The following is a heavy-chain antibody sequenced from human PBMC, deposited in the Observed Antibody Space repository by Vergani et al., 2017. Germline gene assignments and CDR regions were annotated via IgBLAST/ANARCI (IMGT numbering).Heavy chain of an antibody. CDR2: IYYSGST. V-gene: IGHV4-59*01. CDR3: ARAPLEWLSPSD. Sequence: QVQLQESGPGLVKPSETLSLTCTVSGSSISSYYWSWIRQPPGKGLEWIGYIYYSGSTNYNPSLKSRVTISVDTSKNQFSLKLSSVTAADTAVYYCARAPLEWLSPSDWDQGTLVIVSS. J-gene: IGHJ4*02. CDR1: GSSISSYY. D-gene: IGHD6-19*01.